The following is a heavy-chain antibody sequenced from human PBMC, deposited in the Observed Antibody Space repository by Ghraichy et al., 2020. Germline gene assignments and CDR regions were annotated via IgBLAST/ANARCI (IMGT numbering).Heavy chain of an antibody. CDR2: MNHSGGT. J-gene: IGHJ4*01. CDR3: ARGRTAPPSRFDY. D-gene: IGHD6-6*01. Sequence: SETLSLTCAVHGGSFSGYYWAWIRQPPGKGLEWIGEMNHSGGTNYNPSLESRVTISVDTSKKQFSLRLSSVTAADTAVYYCARGRTAPPSRFDYWGQGILVTVSS. V-gene: IGHV4-34*01. CDR1: GGSFSGYY.